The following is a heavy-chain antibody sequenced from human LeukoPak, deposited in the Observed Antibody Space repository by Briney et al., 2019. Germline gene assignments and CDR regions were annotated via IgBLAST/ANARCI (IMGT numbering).Heavy chain of an antibody. V-gene: IGHV4-34*01. CDR3: ARGLGVVVPAAMYESRNNWFDP. CDR1: GGSFSGYY. CDR2: INHSGST. D-gene: IGHD2-2*01. Sequence: SETLSLTCAVYGGSFSGYYWSWIRQPPGKGLEWIGEINHSGSTNYNPSLKSRVTISVDTSKNQFSLKLSPVTAADTAVYYCARGLGVVVPAAMYESRNNWFDPWGQGTLVTVSS. J-gene: IGHJ5*02.